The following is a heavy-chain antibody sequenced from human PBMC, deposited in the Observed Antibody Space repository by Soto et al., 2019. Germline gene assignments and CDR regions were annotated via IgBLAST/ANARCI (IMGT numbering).Heavy chain of an antibody. V-gene: IGHV1-18*01. CDR1: GYTFTSYG. CDR3: ARARARATAMVPYNWLDP. CDR2: ISAYNGNT. D-gene: IGHD5-18*01. J-gene: IGHJ5*02. Sequence: GASVKVSCKASGYTFTSYGISWVRQAPGQGLEWMGWISAYNGNTNYAQKLQGRVTMTTDTSTSTAYMELRSLRSDDTAVYYCARARARATAMVPYNWLDPWGQGTLVTVSS.